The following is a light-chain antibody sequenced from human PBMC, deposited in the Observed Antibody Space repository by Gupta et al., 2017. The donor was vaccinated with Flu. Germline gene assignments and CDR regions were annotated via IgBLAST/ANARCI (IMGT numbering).Light chain of an antibody. CDR1: SSNMGGYNF. CDR2: EVN. CDR3: TSYSSSSTL. V-gene: IGLV2-14*01. J-gene: IGLJ3*02. Sequence: QLITTSGTGTSSNMGGYNFVSWYQHRPGEAPKLLIYEVNNRPSGVSDRFSGSKSANTASLTISGLQAEDEADYYCTSYSSSSTLFGGGTKLSVL.